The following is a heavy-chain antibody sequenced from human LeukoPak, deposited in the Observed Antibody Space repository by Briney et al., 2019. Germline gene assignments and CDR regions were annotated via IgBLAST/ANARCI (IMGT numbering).Heavy chain of an antibody. CDR3: ARDRWGYSYGGD. CDR2: IKQDGSEK. D-gene: IGHD5-18*01. V-gene: IGHV3-7*01. CDR1: GFTFSSYW. J-gene: IGHJ4*02. Sequence: GGSLRLSCAASGFTFSSYWMSWVRQAPGKGLEWVANIKQDGSEKFYVDSVKGRFTISRDNAKYSLYLQMNSLRAEDTAVYYCARDRWGYSYGGDWGQGTLVTVSS.